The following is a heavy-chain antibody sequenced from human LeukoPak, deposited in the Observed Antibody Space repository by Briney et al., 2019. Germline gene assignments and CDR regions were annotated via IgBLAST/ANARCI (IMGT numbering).Heavy chain of an antibody. J-gene: IGHJ6*03. V-gene: IGHV4-4*09. CDR3: ARGYYYYMDV. CDR2: IYTSGST. CDR1: GGSISSYY. Sequence: SETLSLTCTVSGGSISSYYWSWIRQPPGKGLEWIGYIYTSGSTNYNPSLKSRVTISVDTSKNQFSLKLSSVTAADTAVYYCARGYYYYMDVWGKGTTVTVSS.